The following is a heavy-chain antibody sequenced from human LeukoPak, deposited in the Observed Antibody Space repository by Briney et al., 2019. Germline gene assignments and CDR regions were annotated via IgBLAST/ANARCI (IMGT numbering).Heavy chain of an antibody. CDR3: ARRLKYQLVNWFDP. CDR2: IYHSGST. J-gene: IGHJ5*02. CDR1: GFTFSNYW. V-gene: IGHV4-4*02. D-gene: IGHD2-2*01. Sequence: GSLRLSCAASGFTFSNYWMNWVRQPPGKGLEWIGEIYHSGSTNYNPSLKSRVTISVDTSKNQFSLKLSSVTAADTAVYYCARRLKYQLVNWFDPWGQGTLVSVSS.